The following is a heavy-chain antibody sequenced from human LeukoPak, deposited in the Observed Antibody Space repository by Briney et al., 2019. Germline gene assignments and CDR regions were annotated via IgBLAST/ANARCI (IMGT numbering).Heavy chain of an antibody. J-gene: IGHJ3*02. D-gene: IGHD5-12*01. CDR3: ARKVAAFDI. CDR1: GGSFSGYY. CDR2: INHSGST. Sequence: SETLSLTCAAYGGSFSGYYWSWIRQPPGKGLEWIGEINHSGSTNYNPSLKSRVTISVDTSKNQFSLKLSSVTAADTAVYYCARKVAAFDIWGQGTMVTVSS. V-gene: IGHV4-34*01.